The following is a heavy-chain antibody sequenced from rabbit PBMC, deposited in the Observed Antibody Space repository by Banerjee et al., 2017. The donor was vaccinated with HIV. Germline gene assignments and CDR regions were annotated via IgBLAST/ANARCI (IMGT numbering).Heavy chain of an antibody. CDR1: GFSFSSSYV. CDR2: INIGSGST. J-gene: IGHJ4*01. Sequence: QEQLEESGGDLVKPEGSLTLTCTASGFSFSSSYVMCWVRQAPGKGLEWIACINIGSGSTAYASWAKGRFTVSKASSTTVTLQMTSLTAADTATYFCARMYGNAFNLWGPGTLVTVS. D-gene: IGHD5-1*01. V-gene: IGHV1S45*01. CDR3: ARMYGNAFNL.